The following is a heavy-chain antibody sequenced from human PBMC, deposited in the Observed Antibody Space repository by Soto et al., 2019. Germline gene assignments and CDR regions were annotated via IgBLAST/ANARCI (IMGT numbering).Heavy chain of an antibody. V-gene: IGHV3-74*01. CDR1: GCTFSSYW. CDR2: INSDGSST. D-gene: IGHD3-22*01. J-gene: IGHJ4*02. Sequence: GGSLRLSCAASGCTFSSYWMHWVRQAPGKGLVWVSRINSDGSSTSYADPVKGRFTISRDNSKNTLYLQMNSLRAEDTAVYYCAKNPGYYYDSTGYHFDYWGQGTLVTVSS. CDR3: AKNPGYYYDSTGYHFDY.